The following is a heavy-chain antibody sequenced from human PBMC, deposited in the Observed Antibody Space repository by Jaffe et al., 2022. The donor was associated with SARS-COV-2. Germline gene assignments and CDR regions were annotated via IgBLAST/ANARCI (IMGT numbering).Heavy chain of an antibody. J-gene: IGHJ4*02. CDR3: ATRSGYTQLPDY. CDR2: ISYDGSNK. CDR1: GFTFSSYG. V-gene: IGHV3-30*03. D-gene: IGHD3-22*01. Sequence: QVQLVESGGGVVQPGRSLRLSCAASGFTFSSYGMHWVRQAPGKGLEWVAVISYDGSNKYYADSVKGRFTISRDNSKNTLYLQMNSLRAEDTAVYYCATRSGYTQLPDYWGQGTLVTVSS.